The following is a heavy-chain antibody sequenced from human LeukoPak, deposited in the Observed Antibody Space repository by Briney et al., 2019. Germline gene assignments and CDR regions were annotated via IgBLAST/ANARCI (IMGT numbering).Heavy chain of an antibody. V-gene: IGHV4-4*07. CDR1: GGSISGYC. CDR2: ICTSGST. Sequence: PSETLSLTCTVSGGSISGYCWSCIRQPAGKGLEWIGRICTSGSTNYNPSLKSRVTMSVDTSKNQFSLKLSSVTAADTAVYYCAEGGQWLRVWGQGTLVTVSS. CDR3: AEGGQWLRV. D-gene: IGHD6-19*01. J-gene: IGHJ4*02.